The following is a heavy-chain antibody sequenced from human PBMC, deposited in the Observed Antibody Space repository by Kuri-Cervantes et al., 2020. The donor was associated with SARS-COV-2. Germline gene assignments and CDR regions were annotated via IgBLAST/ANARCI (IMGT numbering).Heavy chain of an antibody. CDR3: AKSGEDRYYYYYYMDV. CDR2: INWNGGST. CDR1: GFTFDDYG. D-gene: IGHD1-26*01. V-gene: IGHV3-20*04. Sequence: LSLTCAASGFTFDDYGMSWVRQAPGKGLEWVSGINWNGGSTGYADSVKGRFTISRDNAKNTLYLQMNSLRAEDTAVYYCAKSGEDRYYYYYYMDVWGKGTTVTVSS. J-gene: IGHJ6*03.